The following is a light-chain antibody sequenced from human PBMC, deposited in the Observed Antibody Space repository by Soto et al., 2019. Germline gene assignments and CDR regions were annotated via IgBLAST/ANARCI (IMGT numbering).Light chain of an antibody. CDR3: SSFISISTPLL. CDR2: EVS. CDR1: NDDIGDNNY. J-gene: IGLJ2*01. V-gene: IGLV2-14*01. Sequence: QSALPQPASVSGSPGQSISITCTGTNDDIGDNNYVSWYQQYPGQAPKLLIYEVSNRPSGVPTRFSGSKSGNTASLTISGLQAEDEAHYYCSSFISISTPLLFGGGTKVTVL.